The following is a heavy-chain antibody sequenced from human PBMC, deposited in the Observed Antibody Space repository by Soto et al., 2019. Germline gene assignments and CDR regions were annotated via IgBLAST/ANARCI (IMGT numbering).Heavy chain of an antibody. J-gene: IGHJ4*02. Sequence: QVQLVQSGAEVKKPGASVKVSCKASGYTFTSYGISWVRQAPGQGLEWMGWIRVYNGNTNYAQKLQGRVTMTTDTSKSTAYMELRGLKSYDRAVYYCARDSPPNDYWGQGTLVTASS. CDR2: IRVYNGNT. CDR1: GYTFTSYG. CDR3: ARDSPPNDY. V-gene: IGHV1-18*01.